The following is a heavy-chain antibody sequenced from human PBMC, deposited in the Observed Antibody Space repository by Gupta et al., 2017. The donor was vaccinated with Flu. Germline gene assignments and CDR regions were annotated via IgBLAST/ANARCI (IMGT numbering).Heavy chain of an antibody. V-gene: IGHV3-33*01. CDR2: IWFDGSDK. D-gene: IGHD2-2*01. CDR3: ARDYTTSWTPGV. Sequence: QVQLVESGGGVAQPGGSLRLSCAASGFTFSKYAMHWVRQAPGKGLEWVAAIWFDGSDKNCADSVKGRFTISRDNSMNTLSLQMNSLRPEDTAVYYCARDYTTSWTPGVWGQGTLVTVSS. CDR1: GFTFSKYA. J-gene: IGHJ4*02.